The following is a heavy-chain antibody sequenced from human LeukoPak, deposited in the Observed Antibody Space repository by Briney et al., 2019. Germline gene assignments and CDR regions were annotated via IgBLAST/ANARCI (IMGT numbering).Heavy chain of an antibody. CDR2: ISYDGSNK. CDR3: AKDALNLWYYYDSSGYYHGHYFDY. J-gene: IGHJ4*02. CDR1: GFTFSSYG. V-gene: IGHV3-30*18. D-gene: IGHD3-22*01. Sequence: PGGSLRLSCAASGFTFSSYGMHWVRQAPGKGLEWVAVISYDGSNKYYADSVKGRFTISRGSSKNTLYLQMNSLRAEDTAVYYCAKDALNLWYYYDSSGYYHGHYFDYWGQGTLVTVSS.